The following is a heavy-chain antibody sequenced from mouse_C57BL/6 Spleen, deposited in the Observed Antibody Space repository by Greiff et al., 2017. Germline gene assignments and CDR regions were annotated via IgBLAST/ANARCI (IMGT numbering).Heavy chain of an antibody. Sequence: EVKLMESGGGLVQPGGSLSLSCAASGFTFTDYYMSWVRQPPGKALEWLGFIRNKANGYTTEYSASVKGRFTISRDNSQSILYLQMNALRAEDSATYYCARYRGSSYLYFDVWGTGTTVTVSS. D-gene: IGHD1-1*01. CDR3: ARYRGSSYLYFDV. V-gene: IGHV7-3*01. CDR2: IRNKANGYTT. J-gene: IGHJ1*03. CDR1: GFTFTDYY.